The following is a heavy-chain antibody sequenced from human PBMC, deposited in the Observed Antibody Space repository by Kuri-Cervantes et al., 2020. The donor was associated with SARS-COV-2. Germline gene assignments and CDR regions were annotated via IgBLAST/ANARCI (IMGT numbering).Heavy chain of an antibody. D-gene: IGHD6-19*01. CDR3: ATISASYSSGWYAPY. V-gene: IGHV4-39*07. CDR1: GGSISSSSYY. Sequence: SETLSLTCTVSGGSISSSSYYWGWIRQPPGKGLEWIGSIYYSGSTYYNPSLKSRVTISVDTSKNQFSLKLSSVTAADTAVYYCATISASYSSGWYAPYWGQGTLVTVSS. J-gene: IGHJ4*02. CDR2: IYYSGST.